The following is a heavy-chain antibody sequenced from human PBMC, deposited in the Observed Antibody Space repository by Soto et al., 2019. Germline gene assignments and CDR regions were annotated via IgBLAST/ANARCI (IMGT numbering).Heavy chain of an antibody. V-gene: IGHV3-30-3*01. CDR1: GFTFSSYA. J-gene: IGHJ4*02. CDR2: ISYDGSNK. D-gene: IGHD2-2*01. CDR3: AREYLEAPDFDY. Sequence: GGSLRLSCAASGFTFSSYAMHWVRQAPGKGLEWVAVISYDGSNKYYADSVKGRFTISRDNSKNTLYLQMNSLRAEDTAVYYCAREYLEAPDFDYWGQGTLVTVSS.